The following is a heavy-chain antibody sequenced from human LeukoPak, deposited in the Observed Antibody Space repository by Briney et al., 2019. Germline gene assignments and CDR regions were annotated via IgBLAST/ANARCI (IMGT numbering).Heavy chain of an antibody. CDR1: GGSFSGYY. D-gene: IGHD3-22*01. CDR3: ARTYYDSSGIIWTFDY. J-gene: IGHJ4*02. Sequence: SETLSLTCAVYGGSFSGYYWSWLRQPPGKGLEWIGEINHSGSTNYNPSLKSRVTISVDTSKNQFSLKLSSVTAADTAVYYCARTYYDSSGIIWTFDYWGQGTLVTVSS. V-gene: IGHV4-34*01. CDR2: INHSGST.